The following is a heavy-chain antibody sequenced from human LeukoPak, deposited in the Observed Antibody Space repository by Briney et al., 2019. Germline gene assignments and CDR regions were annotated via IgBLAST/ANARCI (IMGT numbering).Heavy chain of an antibody. D-gene: IGHD3-3*01. CDR3: AKDIFGDFWSGYYFDY. Sequence: GGSLRLSCAASGFTFTGYSMNWVRQAPGKGLEWVAFIRYDGSNKYYADSVKGRFTISRDNSKNTLYLQMNSLRAEDTAVYYCAKDIFGDFWSGYYFDYWGQGTLVTVSS. CDR2: IRYDGSNK. V-gene: IGHV3-30*02. CDR1: GFTFTGYS. J-gene: IGHJ4*02.